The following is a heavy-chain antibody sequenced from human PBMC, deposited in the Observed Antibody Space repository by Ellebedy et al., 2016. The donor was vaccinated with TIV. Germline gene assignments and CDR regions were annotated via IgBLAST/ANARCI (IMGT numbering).Heavy chain of an antibody. CDR1: AGSISPSSSY. CDR2: IYYSGST. CDR3: ARHHTVERGAIDY. Sequence: MPSETLSLTCIVSAGSISPSSSYWGWIRQPPGKGLEWIGNIYYSGSTYHNPSIKSRATMSIATSKNQFSLKLSSVTAADTAVYYCARHHTVERGAIDYWGQGTLVTVSS. J-gene: IGHJ4*02. V-gene: IGHV4-39*01. D-gene: IGHD1-1*01.